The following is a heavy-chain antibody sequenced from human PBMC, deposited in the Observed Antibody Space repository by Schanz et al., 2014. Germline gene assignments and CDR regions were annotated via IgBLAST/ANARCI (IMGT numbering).Heavy chain of an antibody. J-gene: IGHJ4*02. D-gene: IGHD4-17*01. V-gene: IGHV4-39*01. CDR1: GGSITSNSYY. CDR3: ARHRVYGAFDL. Sequence: QLQLQESGPGLVKPSETLSLTCSVSGGSITSNSYYWGWIRQSPGKGLEWIGYVFYSGTTYYNPSLEGRVPIPVDTPENQFSLRLTSPTAADTAVYYCARHRVYGAFDLWGQGTLVTVSS. CDR2: VFYSGTT.